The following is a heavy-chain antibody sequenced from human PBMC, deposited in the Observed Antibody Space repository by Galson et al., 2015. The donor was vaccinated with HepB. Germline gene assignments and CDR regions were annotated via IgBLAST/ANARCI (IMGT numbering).Heavy chain of an antibody. CDR3: AHRLYLVRGIMNAFDV. CDR1: GVSLNTNGVG. V-gene: IGHV2-5*02. J-gene: IGHJ3*01. Sequence: PALVKPPQTLTLTCTFSGVSLNTNGVGVGWIRQPPGKALEWLALIYWDDDKRYSPSLKSRLTITKDPSKNQVVLTMTNMDPVDTATYYCAHRLYLVRGIMNAFDVWGQGTVVSVSS. D-gene: IGHD3-10*01. CDR2: IYWDDDK.